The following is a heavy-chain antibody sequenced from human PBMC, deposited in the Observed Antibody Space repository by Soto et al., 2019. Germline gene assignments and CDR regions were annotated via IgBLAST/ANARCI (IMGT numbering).Heavy chain of an antibody. Sequence: SETLSLTCAVSGGSFTSNNWWTWVRQPPGQGLEWIGEIYRTGSTNYNPSLKSRVTISLDKSDNQFSLKVTSLTAADTAVYYCSSRDPGTSVDYWGQGTLVTVSS. CDR2: IYRTGST. D-gene: IGHD1-7*01. J-gene: IGHJ4*02. V-gene: IGHV4-4*02. CDR1: GGSFTSNNW. CDR3: SSRDPGTSVDY.